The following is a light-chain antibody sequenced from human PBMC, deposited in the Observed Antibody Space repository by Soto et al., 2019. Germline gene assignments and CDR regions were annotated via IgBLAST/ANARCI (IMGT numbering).Light chain of an antibody. CDR1: TSNIGYNY. CDR2: RNN. CDR3: AAWDDSLSGVL. Sequence: QSVLTQPPSASGTPGQRVTISCYGSTSNIGYNYVYWYQQLPGTAPKLLIYRNNQRPSGVPDRFSGSKSGTSASLAISGLRSEDEADYYCAAWDDSLSGVLFGGGTKLTVL. V-gene: IGLV1-47*01. J-gene: IGLJ2*01.